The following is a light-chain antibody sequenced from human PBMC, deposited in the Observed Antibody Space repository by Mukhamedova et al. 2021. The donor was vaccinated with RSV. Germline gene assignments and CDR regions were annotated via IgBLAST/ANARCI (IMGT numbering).Light chain of an antibody. CDR2: DAS. CDR3: QQRDNLPSEYT. Sequence: WYQRRVHGKAPKLLIYDASNLETGVPSRFSGSGSGTDFTSTISSLQPEDIATYYCQQRDNLPSEYTFGQGTKLEIK. V-gene: IGKV1-33*01. J-gene: IGKJ2*01.